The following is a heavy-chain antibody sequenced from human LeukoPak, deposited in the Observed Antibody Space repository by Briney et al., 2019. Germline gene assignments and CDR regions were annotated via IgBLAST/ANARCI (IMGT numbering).Heavy chain of an antibody. CDR1: GFTFSSYS. CDR3: ARSYGAQYYFDY. D-gene: IGHD4-17*01. Sequence: GGSLRLSCAASGFTFSSYSMNWVRQAPGKGLEWVSSSSSSSSYIYYADSVKGRFTISRDNAKNSLYLQMNSLRAEDTAVYYCARSYGAQYYFDYWGQGTLVTVSS. J-gene: IGHJ4*02. CDR2: SSSSSSYI. V-gene: IGHV3-21*01.